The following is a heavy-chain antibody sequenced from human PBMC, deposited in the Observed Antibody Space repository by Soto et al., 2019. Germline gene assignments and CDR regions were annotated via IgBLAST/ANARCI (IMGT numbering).Heavy chain of an antibody. CDR3: AREGYYDTSNYPRYYYYGMDI. J-gene: IGHJ6*02. Sequence: TSETLSLTCTVSGGSISSSSYYWGWIRQPPGKGLEWIGSIYYSGSTYYNPSLKSRVTISVDTSKNQFSLKLSSVTAADTAVYYCAREGYYDTSNYPRYYYYGMDIWGQGTTVTVSS. CDR1: GGSISSSSYY. CDR2: IYYSGST. D-gene: IGHD3-22*01. V-gene: IGHV4-39*02.